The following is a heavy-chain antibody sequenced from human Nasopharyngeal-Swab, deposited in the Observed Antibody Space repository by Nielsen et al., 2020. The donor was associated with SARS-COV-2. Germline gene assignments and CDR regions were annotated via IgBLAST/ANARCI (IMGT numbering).Heavy chain of an antibody. J-gene: IGHJ5*02. Sequence: WVRQAPGQGLEWMGGIIPIFGTANYAQKFQGRVMITADESTSTAYMELSSLRSEDTAVYYCALITMVRGVTAGQLDPWGQGTPVTVSS. D-gene: IGHD3-10*01. CDR3: ALITMVRGVTAGQLDP. V-gene: IGHV1-69*01. CDR2: IIPIFGTA.